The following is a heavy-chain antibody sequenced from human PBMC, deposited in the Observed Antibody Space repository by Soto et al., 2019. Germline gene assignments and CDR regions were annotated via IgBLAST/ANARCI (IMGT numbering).Heavy chain of an antibody. Sequence: GGSLRLSCAASGFTFSSYSMNWVRQAPGKGLEWVSSISSSSSYIYYADSVKGRFTISRDNAKNSLYMQMNSLRAEDTAVYNYARDWEAREVFVVVPAAMGGGVRDYYYMDVWGKGTTVTVSS. CDR2: ISSSSSYI. CDR3: ARDWEAREVFVVVPAAMGGGVRDYYYMDV. V-gene: IGHV3-21*01. J-gene: IGHJ6*03. CDR1: GFTFSSYS. D-gene: IGHD2-2*01.